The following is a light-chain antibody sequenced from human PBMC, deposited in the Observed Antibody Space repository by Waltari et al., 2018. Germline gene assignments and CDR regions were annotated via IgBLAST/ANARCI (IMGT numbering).Light chain of an antibody. CDR3: CSYARYTSLV. CDR1: ISDVGNYNL. J-gene: IGLJ3*02. Sequence: QSALTQPASVSGSPGQSITISCTGTISDVGNYNLVSWYQHHPGKAPKLILYEVSERPSVVSNRFSGSKSVNTASLTISGLQAEDEADYYCCSYARYTSLVFGGGTRLTVL. V-gene: IGLV2-23*02. CDR2: EVS.